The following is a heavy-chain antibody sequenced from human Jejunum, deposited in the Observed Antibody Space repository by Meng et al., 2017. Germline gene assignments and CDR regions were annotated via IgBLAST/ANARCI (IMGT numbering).Heavy chain of an antibody. CDR3: VRALNDDGGETF. CDR1: GFTFSNYW. D-gene: IGHD4-23*01. Sequence: GESLKISCAASGFTFSNYWMHWVRQVPGKGLEWVSRIHGDGRTTGYADSVKGRFTISRDNAKNTLSLQMNSLRAEDTAVYYCVRALNDDGGETFWGQGMLVTVSS. CDR2: IHGDGRTT. J-gene: IGHJ4*02. V-gene: IGHV3-74*01.